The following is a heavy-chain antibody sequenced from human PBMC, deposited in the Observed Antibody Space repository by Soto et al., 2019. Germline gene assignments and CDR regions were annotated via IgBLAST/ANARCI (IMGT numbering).Heavy chain of an antibody. CDR2: IYHSGST. CDR3: ARNVAEIAAAGLNWFDP. V-gene: IGHV4-30-2*01. J-gene: IGHJ5*02. CDR1: GGSISSGGYS. Sequence: SETLSLTCAVSGGSISSGGYSWSWIRQPPGKGLEWIGYIYHSGSTYYNPSLKSRVTISVDRSKNQFSLKLSSVTAADTAVYYCARNVAEIAAAGLNWFDPWGQGXLVTVSS. D-gene: IGHD6-13*01.